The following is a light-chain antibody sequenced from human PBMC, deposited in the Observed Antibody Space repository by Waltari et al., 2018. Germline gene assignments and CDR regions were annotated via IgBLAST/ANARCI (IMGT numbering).Light chain of an antibody. CDR1: SSNLGRSM. Sequence: QSVLTQPPSASGTPGQRVTISCSGSSSNLGRSMGNCYQQLPGTAPKHLTNSNNERPSGVPDRFSGSKSGTSASLAISGLQSEDEADYYCAAWGGSLNGYVFGTGTKVTVL. V-gene: IGLV1-44*01. CDR3: AAWGGSLNGYV. J-gene: IGLJ1*01. CDR2: SNN.